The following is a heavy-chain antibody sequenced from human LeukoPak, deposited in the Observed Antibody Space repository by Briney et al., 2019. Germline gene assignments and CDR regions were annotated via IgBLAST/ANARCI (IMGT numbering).Heavy chain of an antibody. CDR3: ARGGYDFWSGYQAPNYYYGMDV. D-gene: IGHD3-3*01. V-gene: IGHV4-59*01. Sequence: SETLSLTCTVSGGSISSYYWSWIRQPPGKGLEWIGYIYYSGSTNYNPSLKSRVTISVDTSKNQFSLKLSSVTAADTAVYYCARGGYDFWSGYQAPNYYYGMDVWGQGTTVTVSS. CDR2: IYYSGST. J-gene: IGHJ6*02. CDR1: GGSISSYY.